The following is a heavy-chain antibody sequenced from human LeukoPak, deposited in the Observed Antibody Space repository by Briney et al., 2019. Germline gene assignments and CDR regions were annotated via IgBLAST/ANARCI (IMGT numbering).Heavy chain of an antibody. J-gene: IGHJ4*02. CDR2: ISYSGST. V-gene: IGHV4-31*03. D-gene: IGHD1-26*01. CDR3: ARVSSGSYSFFDY. CDR1: GDSISRGGYY. Sequence: SQTLSLTCTVSGDSISRGGYYWRWIRQHPGRGLEWIGYISYSGSTYYNPSLKSRLTIAVDTSKNQFSLKLTSVTAADTAVYYCARVSSGSYSFFDYWGQGALVTVSS.